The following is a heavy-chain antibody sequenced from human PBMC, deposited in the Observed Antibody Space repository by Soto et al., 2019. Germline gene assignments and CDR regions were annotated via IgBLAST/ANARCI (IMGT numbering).Heavy chain of an antibody. CDR3: ARVSPNRLRVFDS. J-gene: IGHJ4*02. Sequence: SVKVSCKASGGTFHSDTTSWVRQAPGQGLEWMGGIIPMLGSANYAQRFQGRVSITADEATTTAFMELSRLTSEDSAVYYCARVSPNRLRVFDSWGQGTMVTV. V-gene: IGHV1-69*13. CDR1: GGTFHSDT. CDR2: IIPMLGSA.